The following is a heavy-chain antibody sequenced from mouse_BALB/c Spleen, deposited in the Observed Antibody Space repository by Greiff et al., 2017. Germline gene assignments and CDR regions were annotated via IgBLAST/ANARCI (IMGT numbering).Heavy chain of an antibody. J-gene: IGHJ1*01. D-gene: IGHD1-1*02. CDR3: AREGGYYWYFDV. CDR1: GFTFSDYG. Sequence: EVQGVESGGGLVQPGGSRKLSCAASGFTFSDYGMAWVRQAPGKGPEWVAFISNLAYSIYYADTVTGRFTISRENAKNTLYLEMSSLRSEDTAMYYCAREGGYYWYFDVWGAGTTVTVSS. V-gene: IGHV5-15*02. CDR2: ISNLAYSI.